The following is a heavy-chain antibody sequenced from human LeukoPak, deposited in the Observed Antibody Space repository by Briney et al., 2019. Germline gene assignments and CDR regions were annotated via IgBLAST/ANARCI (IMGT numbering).Heavy chain of an antibody. CDR3: AKDLAYSFDY. CDR1: GFTFSSYP. Sequence: GGSLRLSCAASGFTFSSYPMTWVRQAPGKGLQWVSTISGSGGTPYYADSVKGRFTISRDNSKNTLSLQMNSLRDEDTAIYYCAKDLAYSFDYWGQGILVTVSS. V-gene: IGHV3-23*01. D-gene: IGHD2-15*01. CDR2: ISGSGGTP. J-gene: IGHJ4*02.